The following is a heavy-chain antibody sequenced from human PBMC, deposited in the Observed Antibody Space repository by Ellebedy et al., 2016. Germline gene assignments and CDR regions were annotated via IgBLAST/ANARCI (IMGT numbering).Heavy chain of an antibody. CDR3: ARKMVGAAPGLYYYGMDV. CDR2: IYYSGST. D-gene: IGHD2-15*01. V-gene: IGHV4-59*01. Sequence: SETLSLTCTVPGDSISSYFWNWIRQPPGQGLEWIGNIYYSGSTNYNPSLKSRVTITIDTSKNQFSLKMNSVTAADTAVYYCARKMVGAAPGLYYYGMDVWGQGTTVTVSS. J-gene: IGHJ6*02. CDR1: GDSISSYF.